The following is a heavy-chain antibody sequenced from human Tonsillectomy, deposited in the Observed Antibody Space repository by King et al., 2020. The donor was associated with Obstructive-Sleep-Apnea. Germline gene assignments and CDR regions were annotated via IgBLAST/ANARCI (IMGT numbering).Heavy chain of an antibody. V-gene: IGHV2-5*02. CDR1: GFSLSTSGVG. D-gene: IGHD3-3*02. CDR2: IYWDDDK. CDR3: ARAFSTEWDEAFDI. Sequence: TLKESGPTLVKPTQTLTLTCTFSGFSLSTSGVGVGWIRQPPGKALEWLALIYWDDDKRYSPSLKSRLTITKDTSKNQVVLTMTNMDPVDTATYYCARAFSTEWDEAFDIWGQGTMVTVSS. J-gene: IGHJ3*02.